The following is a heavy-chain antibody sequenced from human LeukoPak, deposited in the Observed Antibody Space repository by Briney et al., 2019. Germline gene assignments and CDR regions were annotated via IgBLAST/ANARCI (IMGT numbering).Heavy chain of an antibody. CDR3: ATPLDYYDSSGYHQGGD. J-gene: IGHJ4*02. V-gene: IGHV3-7*03. CDR1: GFTFSGCW. Sequence: GGSLRLSCAASGFTFSGCWMTWVRQAPGKGLEWVANIKEDGSKKNYVDSVKGRFTIFRDNAKNSLYLQMNSLRAEDTAVYYCATPLDYYDSSGYHQGGDWGQGTLVSVSS. D-gene: IGHD3-22*01. CDR2: IKEDGSKK.